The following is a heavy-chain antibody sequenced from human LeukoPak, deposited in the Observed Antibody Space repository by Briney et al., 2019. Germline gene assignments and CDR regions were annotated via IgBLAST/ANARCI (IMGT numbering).Heavy chain of an antibody. D-gene: IGHD3-10*02. CDR1: GFTFSSYW. J-gene: IGHJ4*02. V-gene: IGHV3-74*03. Sequence: PGGSLRLSCAASGFTFSSYWMHWVRQAPGKGLGWVSRIHSDGIGTTYADSVKGRFTISRDNSKNTLDLQMNNLRAEDTAVYYCARDHYYVPDYWGQGTLVTVSS. CDR2: IHSDGIGT. CDR3: ARDHYYVPDY.